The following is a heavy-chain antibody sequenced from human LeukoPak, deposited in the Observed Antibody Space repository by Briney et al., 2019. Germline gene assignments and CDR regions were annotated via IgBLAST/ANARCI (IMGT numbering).Heavy chain of an antibody. V-gene: IGHV4-59*01. Sequence: SETLSLTCTVSGGSINAYYWSWVRQSPGKGLEWIGYVHYGGSTNYNPSLKSRVTISVDASKNHFSLRLTSMTAADTAVYYCARGHSYGYRVAFDIWGQGTMVTVSS. CDR3: ARGHSYGYRVAFDI. CDR1: GGSINAYY. J-gene: IGHJ3*02. D-gene: IGHD5-18*01. CDR2: VHYGGST.